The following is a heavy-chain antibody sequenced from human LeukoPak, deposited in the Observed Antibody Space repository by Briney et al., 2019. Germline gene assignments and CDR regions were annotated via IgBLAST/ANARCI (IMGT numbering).Heavy chain of an antibody. CDR2: FDPEDGET. CDR3: ARDSQRSYYSDQYWYFDL. V-gene: IGHV1-24*01. CDR1: GYTLTELS. J-gene: IGHJ2*01. Sequence: ASVKVSCKVSGYTLTELSMHWVRQAPGKGLEWMGGFDPEDGETIYAQKFQGRVTMTEDTSTDTAYMELSSLRSEDTAVYYCARDSQRSYYSDQYWYFDLWGRGTLVTVSS. D-gene: IGHD1-26*01.